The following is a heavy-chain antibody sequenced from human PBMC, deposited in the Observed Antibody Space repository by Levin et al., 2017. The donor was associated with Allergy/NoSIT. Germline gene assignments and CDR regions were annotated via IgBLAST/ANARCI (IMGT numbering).Heavy chain of an antibody. D-gene: IGHD3-10*01. CDR2: ISGSGDLT. CDR3: AKAHPSQNYFGSGSYFPPFFHY. Sequence: GGSLRLSCAASGFTFNSYAMNWVRQAPGKGLDWVSGISGSGDLTYYADSVKGRFTISRDNSKNTLYLQMNGLRAEDTAVYYCAKAHPSQNYFGSGSYFPPFFHYWGHGTLVTVSS. CDR1: GFTFNSYA. V-gene: IGHV3-23*01. J-gene: IGHJ4*01.